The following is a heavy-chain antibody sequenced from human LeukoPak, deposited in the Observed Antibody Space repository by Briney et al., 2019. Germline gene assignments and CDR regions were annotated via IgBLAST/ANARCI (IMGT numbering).Heavy chain of an antibody. CDR2: IYPGDSDT. Sequence: GESLKISCKGSGYSFTSYWIGWVRQMPGKGLEWMGIIYPGDSDTRYSPSFQGQVTISADKSISTAYLQWSSLKASDTAMYYCARKAKCQLLYGEGNWFDPWGQGTLVTVSS. CDR1: GYSFTSYW. V-gene: IGHV5-51*01. CDR3: ARKAKCQLLYGEGNWFDP. D-gene: IGHD2-2*02. J-gene: IGHJ5*02.